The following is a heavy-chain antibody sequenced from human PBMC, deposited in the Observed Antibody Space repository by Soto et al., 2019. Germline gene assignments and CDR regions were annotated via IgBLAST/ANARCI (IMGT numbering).Heavy chain of an antibody. CDR2: INRDGSVR. CDR3: TSARSSVGAPGGFIEF. Sequence: EVQVMESGGGLVQPGGSLRLSCAPSGFIFSSYWMSWVRQPPGKGLEWVANINRDGSVRNYVDSVKGRFTTSRDNAKNSAYLQMDSLRADDTAVYYCTSARSSVGAPGGFIEFWGQGPLVTVSS. V-gene: IGHV3-7*03. CDR1: GFIFSSYW. J-gene: IGHJ4*02. D-gene: IGHD1-26*01.